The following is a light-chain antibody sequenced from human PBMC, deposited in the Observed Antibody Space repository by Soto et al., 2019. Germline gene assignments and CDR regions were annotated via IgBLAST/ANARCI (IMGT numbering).Light chain of an antibody. Sequence: DIVLTQSPGTLSLSPGDTATLSCRASQIVRANYLAWYQQRPGQPPRLLIYGASRRATGIPDRFSGSGSGTEFTLTISSLQPDDFATYYCQHYKMYSPWTFGQGTKVDIK. CDR3: QHYKMYSPWT. CDR1: QIVRANY. J-gene: IGKJ1*01. V-gene: IGKV3-20*01. CDR2: GAS.